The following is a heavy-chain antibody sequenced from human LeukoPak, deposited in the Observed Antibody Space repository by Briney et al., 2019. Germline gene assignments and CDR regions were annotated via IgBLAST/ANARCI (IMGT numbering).Heavy chain of an antibody. J-gene: IGHJ4*02. CDR3: ARGALYMYYFDY. D-gene: IGHD3-10*01. CDR1: GFTFSSYW. V-gene: IGHV3-7*01. Sequence: PGGSLRLSCAASGFTFSSYWMNWVRQAPGKGLEWVANIKQDGSEKYYVDSVKGRFTISRDNAKNSLYLLMNSLRVEDTAVYYCARGALYMYYFDYWGQGTLSPSPQ. CDR2: IKQDGSEK.